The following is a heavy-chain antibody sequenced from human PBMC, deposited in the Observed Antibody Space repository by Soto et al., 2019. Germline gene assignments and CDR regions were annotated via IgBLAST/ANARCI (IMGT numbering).Heavy chain of an antibody. D-gene: IGHD2-15*01. CDR2: INHSGTT. J-gene: IGHJ6*02. CDR3: ERADSTLVPSYGLDV. Sequence: PSETLSLTCAVSGGSFSGFYWTWIRQPPGEGLEWIGEINHSGTTNFNPSLRSRLTISLDSSKKHFYLKLTSMTAADAAVYYCERADSTLVPSYGLDVWGQGTKVTVSS. V-gene: IGHV4-34*01. CDR1: GGSFSGFY.